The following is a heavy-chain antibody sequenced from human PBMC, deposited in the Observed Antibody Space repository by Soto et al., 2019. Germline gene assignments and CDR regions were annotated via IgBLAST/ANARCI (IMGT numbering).Heavy chain of an antibody. J-gene: IGHJ6*02. Sequence: ASVKVSCKASGYTFTSYGISWVRQAPGQGLEWMGWISAYNGNTNYAQKLQGRVTMTTDTSTSTAHMELRSLRSDDTAVYYRARSGYGGNDYYYYYGMDVWGQGTTVTVSS. CDR3: ARSGYGGNDYYYYYGMDV. CDR1: GYTFTSYG. CDR2: ISAYNGNT. V-gene: IGHV1-18*01. D-gene: IGHD4-17*01.